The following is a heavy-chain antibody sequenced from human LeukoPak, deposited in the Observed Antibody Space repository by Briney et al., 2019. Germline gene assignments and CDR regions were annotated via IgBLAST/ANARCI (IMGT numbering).Heavy chain of an antibody. Sequence: GGSLRLSCAASGFTFSSYNMNWVRQAPGKGLEWVSSISSTSRSYIYYADSVKGRFTISRDNAKNSLYLQMNSLRAEDTAVYYCAKSADQMAARPYMDVWGKGTTVTVSS. CDR1: GFTFSSYN. J-gene: IGHJ6*03. D-gene: IGHD6-6*01. CDR2: ISSTSRSYI. V-gene: IGHV3-21*01. CDR3: AKSADQMAARPYMDV.